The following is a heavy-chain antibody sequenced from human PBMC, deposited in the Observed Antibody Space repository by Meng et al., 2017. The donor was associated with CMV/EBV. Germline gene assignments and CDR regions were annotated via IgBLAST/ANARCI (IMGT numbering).Heavy chain of an antibody. J-gene: IGHJ4*02. D-gene: IGHD3-10*01. CDR3: ARESMVRGED. CDR1: GGSFSGYY. V-gene: IGHV4-34*01. CDR2: INHSGST. Sequence: QVALHEWGAGLLKTSETLSLTRAYYGGSFSGYYWSWIRQPPGKGLEWIGEINHSGSTNYNPSLKSRVTISVDTSKNQFSLKLSSVTAADTAVYYCARESMVRGEDWGQGTLVTVSS.